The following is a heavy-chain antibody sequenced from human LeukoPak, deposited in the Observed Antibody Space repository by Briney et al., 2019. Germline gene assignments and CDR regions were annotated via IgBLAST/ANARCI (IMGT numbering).Heavy chain of an antibody. D-gene: IGHD5-24*01. CDR2: IRYDGSNK. Sequence: GGTLRLSCAAFGFSFSNYGMNWVRQAPGKGLEWVAFIRYDGSNKYYADSVKGRLSISRDNSKNTLYLQMNSLRTEDTAVYYCAKRDGYNSGPFDYWGQGTLVTVSS. CDR1: GFSFSNYG. V-gene: IGHV3-30*02. J-gene: IGHJ4*02. CDR3: AKRDGYNSGPFDY.